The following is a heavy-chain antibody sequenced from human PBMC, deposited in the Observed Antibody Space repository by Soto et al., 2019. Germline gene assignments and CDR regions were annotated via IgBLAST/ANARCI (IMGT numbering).Heavy chain of an antibody. V-gene: IGHV1-18*04. CDR1: GYTFTSYG. Sequence: QVPLVQSGAEVNKPGASVKVSCKASGYTFTSYGISWVRQAPGQGLEWVGWISAYNGNTNYAQKLQGRVTMTTDTSTSTAYMELRSLRSDDTAVYYCARRYCSSTSCYVGSESYGMDVWGQGTTVTVSS. J-gene: IGHJ6*02. CDR2: ISAYNGNT. D-gene: IGHD2-2*01. CDR3: ARRYCSSTSCYVGSESYGMDV.